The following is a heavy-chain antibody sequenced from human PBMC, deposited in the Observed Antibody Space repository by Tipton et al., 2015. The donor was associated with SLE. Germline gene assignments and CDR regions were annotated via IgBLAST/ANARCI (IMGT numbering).Heavy chain of an antibody. V-gene: IGHV4-59*10. CDR3: ARGGEWSHDY. CDR1: GGSFSGYY. CDR2: IYVNGYT. Sequence: TLSLTCAVYGGSFSGYYWSWIRQPPGKGLEWIGRIYVNGYTNYNPSLESRVTMSIDKSESQFSLKMKSVTAADTAVYYCARGGEWSHDYWGQGTPVTVSS. D-gene: IGHD3-3*01. J-gene: IGHJ4*02.